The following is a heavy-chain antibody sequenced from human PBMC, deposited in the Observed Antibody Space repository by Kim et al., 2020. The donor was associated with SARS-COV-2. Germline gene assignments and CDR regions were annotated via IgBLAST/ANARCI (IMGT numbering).Heavy chain of an antibody. CDR1: GGSISSYY. Sequence: SETLSLTCTVSGGSISSYYWSWIRQPPGKGLEWIGYIYYSGSTNYNPSLKSRVTISVDTSKNQFSLKLSSVTAADTAVYYCARESIHYDILTGYYSKETLQPGGWFDPWGQGTLVTVSS. D-gene: IGHD3-9*01. J-gene: IGHJ5*02. CDR2: IYYSGST. V-gene: IGHV4-59*01. CDR3: ARESIHYDILTGYYSKETLQPGGWFDP.